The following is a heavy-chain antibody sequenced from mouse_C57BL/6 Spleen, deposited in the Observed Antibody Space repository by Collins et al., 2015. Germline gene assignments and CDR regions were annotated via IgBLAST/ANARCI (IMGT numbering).Heavy chain of an antibody. J-gene: IGHJ3*01. CDR1: GYTFTSYW. D-gene: IGHD2-1*01. CDR3: ASSYGNFAY. V-gene: IGHV1-87*01. CDR2: IYPGDGDT. Sequence: QVQLQQSGAELARPGASVKLSCKASGYTFTSYWMQWVKQRPGQGLEWIGAIYPGDGDTRYTQKFKGKATLTADKSSSTAYMQLSSLASEDSAVYYCASSYGNFAYCGQGTLVTVSA.